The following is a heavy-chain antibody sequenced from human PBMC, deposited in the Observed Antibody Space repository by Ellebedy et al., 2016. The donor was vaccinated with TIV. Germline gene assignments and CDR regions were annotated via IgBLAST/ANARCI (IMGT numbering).Heavy chain of an antibody. CDR3: ARGHSSGQRPPGY. V-gene: IGHV3-30*04. Sequence: GESLKISCAASGFTFSSYAMHWVRQAPGKGLEWVAVISYDGSNKYYADSVKGRFTISRDNSKNTLYLQMNSLRAEDTAVHYCARGHSSGQRPPGYWGQGTLVTVSS. CDR1: GFTFSSYA. CDR2: ISYDGSNK. J-gene: IGHJ4*02. D-gene: IGHD6-19*01.